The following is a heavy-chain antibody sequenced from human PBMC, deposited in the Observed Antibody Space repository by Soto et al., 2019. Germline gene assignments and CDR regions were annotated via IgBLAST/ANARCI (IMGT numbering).Heavy chain of an antibody. CDR1: GFSVNSGY. D-gene: IGHD2-21*02. CDR3: ARANDFNAFDI. V-gene: IGHV3-53*04. J-gene: IGHJ3*02. CDR2: IYRGGTT. Sequence: EVQLVESGGDLVQPGGSLRLSCVASGFSVNSGYMNWVRQAPGKGPQWVSVIYRGGTTYQPDSVKGRFTISRDASKNALYLQMNSLRPEDTAVYYCARANDFNAFDIWGPGTMVTVSS.